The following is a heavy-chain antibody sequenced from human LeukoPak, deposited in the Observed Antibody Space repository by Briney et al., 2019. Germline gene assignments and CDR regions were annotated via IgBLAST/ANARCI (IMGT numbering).Heavy chain of an antibody. CDR3: ARGSRYDIAY. V-gene: IGHV1-46*01. Sequence: MGIIHPSGGSTSYAPKFQGRVTMTRDTSTSTVYMELSSLKFQDTAVYYCARGSRYDIAYWGQGTLVTVSS. CDR2: IHPSGGST. J-gene: IGHJ4*02. D-gene: IGHD3-22*01.